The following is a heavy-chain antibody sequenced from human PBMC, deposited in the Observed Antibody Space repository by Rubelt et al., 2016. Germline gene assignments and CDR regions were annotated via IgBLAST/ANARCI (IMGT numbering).Heavy chain of an antibody. CDR1: GGSISGSSYY. J-gene: IGHJ5*02. Sequence: QQQLQESGPGLVKPSETLSLTCIVSGGSISGSSYYWGWIRQPPGTGLEWIASIFSSGSTSYSPSLKSRGTISVDTSKNQFSLKLKSVTAADTAVYYCARRRTVPQNWFDPWGQGTLVTVSS. V-gene: IGHV4-39*01. D-gene: IGHD4-17*01. CDR2: IFSSGST. CDR3: ARRRTVPQNWFDP.